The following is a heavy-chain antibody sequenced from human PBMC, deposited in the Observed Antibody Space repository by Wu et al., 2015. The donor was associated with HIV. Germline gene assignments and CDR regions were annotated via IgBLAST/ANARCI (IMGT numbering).Heavy chain of an antibody. CDR3: ARHGGYFDY. CDR2: IYHSGST. V-gene: IGHV4-38-2*01. D-gene: IGHD3-3*01. Sequence: VQLQESGPGLVKPSETLSLTCAVSGYSISSGYYWGWIRQPPGKGLEWIGSIYHSGSTYYNPSLKSRVTISVDTSKNQFSLKLSSVTAADTAVYYCARHGGYFDYWGQGTLVTVSS. CDR1: GYSISSGYY. J-gene: IGHJ4*02.